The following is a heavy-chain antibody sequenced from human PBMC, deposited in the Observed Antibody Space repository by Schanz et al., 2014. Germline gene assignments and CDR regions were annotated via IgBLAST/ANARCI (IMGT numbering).Heavy chain of an antibody. D-gene: IGHD2-15*01. J-gene: IGHJ4*02. CDR3: AKGGGSLYSFEH. V-gene: IGHV1-3*01. CDR1: GYTFINYA. CDR2: INPDNGNT. Sequence: LGTAVAGGIKPGTSVKVSCKASGYTFINYAMHWVRQAPGQRLQWMGWINPDNGNTKYSQKFQGRVTITWDTAASTAYMELNSLRFEDTRVYYCAKGGGSLYSFEHRRQGTPVTFSS.